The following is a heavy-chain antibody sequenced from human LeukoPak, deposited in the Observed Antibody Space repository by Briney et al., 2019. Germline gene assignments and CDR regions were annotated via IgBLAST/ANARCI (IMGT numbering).Heavy chain of an antibody. CDR1: GFTFSSYA. D-gene: IGHD2-2*01. CDR2: ISGSGGST. V-gene: IGHV3-23*01. Sequence: GGSLRLSCAASGFTFSSYAMSWVRQAPGKGLEWVSAISGSGGSTYYADSVKGRFTISRDNSKNTLYLQMNSLRAGDTAVYYCARGDCSSTSCYSYYYYGMDVWGQGTTVTVSS. J-gene: IGHJ6*02. CDR3: ARGDCSSTSCYSYYYYGMDV.